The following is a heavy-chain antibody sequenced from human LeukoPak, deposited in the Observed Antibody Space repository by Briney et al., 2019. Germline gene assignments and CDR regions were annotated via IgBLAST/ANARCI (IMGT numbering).Heavy chain of an antibody. CDR2: IGTSGNTI. V-gene: IGHV3-48*01. J-gene: IGHJ4*02. Sequence: PGGSLRLSCAASGFTFSGYIMNWVRQAPGKGLEWVSFIGTSGNTIYYADSVKGRFTVSRDNAKNSLYLQMNSLRAEDTAVYYCARDQCLDYWGQGTLVTVSS. D-gene: IGHD5/OR15-5a*01. CDR3: ARDQCLDY. CDR1: GFTFSGYI.